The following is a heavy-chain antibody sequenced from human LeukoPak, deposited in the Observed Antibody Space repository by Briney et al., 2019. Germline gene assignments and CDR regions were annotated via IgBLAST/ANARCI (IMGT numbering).Heavy chain of an antibody. CDR1: GGSFSGYY. V-gene: IGHV4-34*01. D-gene: IGHD6-13*01. Sequence: SGTLSLTCAVYGGSFSGYYWSWIRQPPGKGLEWIGEINHSGSTNYNPSLKSRVTISVDTSKNQFSLKLSSVTAADTAVYCCARGIRRTAAAGSRFDYWGQGTLVTVSS. CDR2: INHSGST. CDR3: ARGIRRTAAAGSRFDY. J-gene: IGHJ4*02.